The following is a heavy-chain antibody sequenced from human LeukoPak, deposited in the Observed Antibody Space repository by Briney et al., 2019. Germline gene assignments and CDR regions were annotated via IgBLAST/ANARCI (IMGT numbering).Heavy chain of an antibody. V-gene: IGHV4-39*07. Sequence: SETLSLTCTVSGGSISSSSYYWGWIRQPPGKGLEWIGSIYYSGSTYYNPSLKSRVTISVDTSKNQFSLKLSSVTAAGTAVYYCARGEYVWGSYRWNWFDPWGQGTLVTVSS. CDR1: GGSISSSSYY. D-gene: IGHD3-16*02. J-gene: IGHJ5*02. CDR2: IYYSGST. CDR3: ARGEYVWGSYRWNWFDP.